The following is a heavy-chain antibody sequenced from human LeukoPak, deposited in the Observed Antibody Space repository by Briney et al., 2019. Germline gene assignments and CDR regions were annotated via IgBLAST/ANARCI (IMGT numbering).Heavy chain of an antibody. CDR1: GGSFSGYY. J-gene: IGHJ4*02. D-gene: IGHD5-18*01. CDR3: ACHTAMAIGIDY. Sequence: PSETLSLTCAVYGGSFSGYYWSWIRQPPGKGLEWIGEINHSGSTNYNPSLKSRVTISVDTSKNQFSLKLSSVTAADTAVHYCACHTAMAIGIDYWGQGTLVTVSS. V-gene: IGHV4-34*01. CDR2: INHSGST.